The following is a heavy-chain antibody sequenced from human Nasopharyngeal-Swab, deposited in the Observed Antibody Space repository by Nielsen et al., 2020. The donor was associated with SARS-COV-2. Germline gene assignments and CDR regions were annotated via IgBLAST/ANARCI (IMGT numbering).Heavy chain of an antibody. Sequence: ASVKVSCKASGYTFTGYYMHWVRQAPGQGLEWMGWINPNSGGTNYAQKFQGWVTMTRDTSISTAYMELSRLRSGDTAVYYCARGVNWGSLDWFDPWGQGTLVTVSS. CDR3: ARGVNWGSLDWFDP. CDR1: GYTFTGYY. CDR2: INPNSGGT. D-gene: IGHD7-27*01. J-gene: IGHJ5*02. V-gene: IGHV1-2*04.